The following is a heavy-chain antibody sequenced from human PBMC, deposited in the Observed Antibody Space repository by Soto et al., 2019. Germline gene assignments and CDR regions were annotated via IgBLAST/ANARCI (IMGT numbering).Heavy chain of an antibody. J-gene: IGHJ3*02. CDR2: ISGSGGST. Sequence: GGSLRLSCAASGFTFSSYAMSWVRQAPGKGLEWDSAISGSGGSTYYADSVKGRFTISRDNSKNTLYLQMNSLRAEDTAVYYCAKPDLAYCGGDCYLDGAFDIWRQGTMVTVSS. CDR3: AKPDLAYCGGDCYLDGAFDI. D-gene: IGHD2-21*02. V-gene: IGHV3-23*01. CDR1: GFTFSSYA.